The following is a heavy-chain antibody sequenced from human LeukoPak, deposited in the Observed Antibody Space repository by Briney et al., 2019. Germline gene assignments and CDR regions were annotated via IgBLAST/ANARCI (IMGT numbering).Heavy chain of an antibody. V-gene: IGHV3-21*01. CDR1: GFTFSSYS. CDR2: ISSSSSYI. D-gene: IGHD1-26*01. Sequence: MPGGSLRLSCAASGFTFSSYSMNWVRQAPGKGLEWVSSISSSSSYIYYADSVKGGFTISRDNAKNSLYLQMNSLRAEDTAVYYCARDTRPVGFLVSFPRPETDYWGQGTLVTVSS. CDR3: ARDTRPVGFLVSFPRPETDY. J-gene: IGHJ4*02.